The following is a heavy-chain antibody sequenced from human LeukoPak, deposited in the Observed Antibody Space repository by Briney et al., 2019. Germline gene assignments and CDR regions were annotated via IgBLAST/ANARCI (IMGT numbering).Heavy chain of an antibody. Sequence: GGSLRLSCAASGFTFSSYAMSWVRQAPGKGLEWVSAISGSAGSTYYADSVKGRFTISRDNSKNTLYLQMNSLRAEDTAVYYCERGVLGIWGSYRDYFDYWGQGTLVTVSS. V-gene: IGHV3-23*01. D-gene: IGHD3-16*02. CDR3: ERGVLGIWGSYRDYFDY. CDR1: GFTFSSYA. J-gene: IGHJ4*02. CDR2: ISGSAGST.